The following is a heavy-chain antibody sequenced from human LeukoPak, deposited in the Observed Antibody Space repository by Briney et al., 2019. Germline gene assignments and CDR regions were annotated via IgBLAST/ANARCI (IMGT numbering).Heavy chain of an antibody. V-gene: IGHV3-49*04. D-gene: IGHD3-22*01. CDR3: TRVGSVYYSYYFDY. Sequence: GGSLRLSCTASGFIFADYAMTWVRKAPGKGLEWVGSLRGKAYGGTTQYAASVKGRFTISRDDSKSIAYLQMNSLKTEDSAVYYCTRVGSVYYSYYFDYWGQGALVTVSS. J-gene: IGHJ4*02. CDR2: LRGKAYGGTT. CDR1: GFIFADYA.